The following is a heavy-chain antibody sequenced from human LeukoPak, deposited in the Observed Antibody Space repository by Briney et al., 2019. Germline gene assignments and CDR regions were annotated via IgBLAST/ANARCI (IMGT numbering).Heavy chain of an antibody. CDR1: GYTFTNYG. V-gene: IGHV1-18*01. CDR2: INTYNGNT. Sequence: ASVKVSCKASGYTFTNYGISWVRQAPGQGLEWMGWINTYNGNTNYAQKFQGRVTMTTDTSTSTAYMELRSLRSDDTAVYYCARVVVDHYYDSSGYLGTLDYWGQGTLVTVSS. J-gene: IGHJ4*02. CDR3: ARVVVDHYYDSSGYLGTLDY. D-gene: IGHD3-22*01.